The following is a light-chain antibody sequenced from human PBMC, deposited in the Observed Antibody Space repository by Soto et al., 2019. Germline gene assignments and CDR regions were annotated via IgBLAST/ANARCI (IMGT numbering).Light chain of an antibody. CDR3: QQRSNWPIT. V-gene: IGKV3-11*01. Sequence: EIVLTQSPATLSLSPGERATLSCRTSQSVSSYFAWYQQKPGRAPRLLIYDASNRATGIPARFIGSGSGTDFTLTISSLEPEDFAVYYCQQRSNWPITFGQATRLEI. CDR2: DAS. J-gene: IGKJ5*01. CDR1: QSVSSY.